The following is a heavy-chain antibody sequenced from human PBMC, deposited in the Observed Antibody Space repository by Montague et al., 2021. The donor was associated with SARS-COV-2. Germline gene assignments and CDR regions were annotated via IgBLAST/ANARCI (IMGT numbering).Heavy chain of an antibody. CDR1: GFTFSSYD. Sequence: SLRLSCAASGFTFSSYDMHWVRQATGKGLEWVSAIGTAGDTYYPGSVKGRFDISRENAKNSLYLEMNRLRAGDTAVYYCARGAYYYDSSGYYYPYYFDSWGQGTLVTVSS. J-gene: IGHJ4*02. V-gene: IGHV3-13*04. CDR3: ARGAYYYDSSGYYYPYYFDS. D-gene: IGHD3-22*01. CDR2: IGTAGDT.